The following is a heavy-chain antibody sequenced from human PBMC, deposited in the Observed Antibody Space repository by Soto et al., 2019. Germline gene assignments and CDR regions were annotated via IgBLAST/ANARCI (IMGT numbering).Heavy chain of an antibody. CDR3: ARDSTHIIVVATTLDG. V-gene: IGHV3-30-3*01. D-gene: IGHD1-26*01. CDR1: GFTFSSYA. J-gene: IGHJ4*02. CDR2: ISYDGSNK. Sequence: PGGSLRLSCAASGFTFSSYAMHWVRQAPGKGLGWVADISYDGSNKYYADSVKGRFTISRDNSKNTLYLQMNSLRAEDTAVYYCARDSTHIIVVATTLDGWGEGTLVTV.